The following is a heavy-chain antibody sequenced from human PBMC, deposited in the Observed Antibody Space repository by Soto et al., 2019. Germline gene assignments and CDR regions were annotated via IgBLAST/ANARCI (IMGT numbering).Heavy chain of an antibody. D-gene: IGHD5-18*01. V-gene: IGHV4-31*03. CDR3: AREHVDTATVTGIYFDY. J-gene: IGHJ4*02. Sequence: PSETLSLTCTVSGGSISSGGYYWSWIRQHPGKGLEWIGYIYYSGSAYYNPSLKSRVTISVDTSKNQFSLKLSSVTAADTAVYYCAREHVDTATVTGIYFDYWGQGTLVTVSS. CDR1: GGSISSGGYY. CDR2: IYYSGSA.